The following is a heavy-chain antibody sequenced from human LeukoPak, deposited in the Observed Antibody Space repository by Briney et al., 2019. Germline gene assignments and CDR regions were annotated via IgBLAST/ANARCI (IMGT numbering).Heavy chain of an antibody. CDR3: TRDRSSMVRGNYFDY. J-gene: IGHJ4*02. D-gene: IGHD3-10*01. Sequence: GGSLRLSCAVSGFTVSTNFMSWVRQAPGKGLEWVSVLYSGETTSYVDSVKGRFTISRDNSKNTLYPQMNSLRVEDTAVYYCTRDRSSMVRGNYFDYWGQGTLVTVSS. CDR2: LYSGETT. V-gene: IGHV3-66*01. CDR1: GFTVSTNF.